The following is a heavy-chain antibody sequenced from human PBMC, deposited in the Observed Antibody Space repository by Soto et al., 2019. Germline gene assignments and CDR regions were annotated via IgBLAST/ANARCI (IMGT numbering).Heavy chain of an antibody. D-gene: IGHD2-15*01. CDR3: ARSRPAGYCSGGSCYSWWFDP. Sequence: VQLQESGPGLVKPSQTLSLTCTVSGGSISSGGYYWSWIRQHPGKGLEWIGYIYYSGSTYYNSSLKSRVTISVDTSKNQFSLKLSSVTAADTAVYYCARSRPAGYCSGGSCYSWWFDPWGQGTLVTVSS. J-gene: IGHJ5*02. CDR1: GGSISSGGYY. V-gene: IGHV4-31*03. CDR2: IYYSGST.